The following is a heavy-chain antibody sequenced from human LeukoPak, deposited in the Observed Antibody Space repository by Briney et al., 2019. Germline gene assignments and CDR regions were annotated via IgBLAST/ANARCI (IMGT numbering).Heavy chain of an antibody. CDR3: ARDQSGSQHWFDP. Sequence: ASVKVSCKASGYTFTTYYMHWVRQAPGQGLEWMGVINPSAGSTSYAQKFQGRVTMTRDTFTSTVYMELSSLRSGDTAIYYCARDQSGSQHWFDPWGQGTLVTVSS. J-gene: IGHJ5*02. V-gene: IGHV1-46*01. CDR1: GYTFTTYY. D-gene: IGHD1-26*01. CDR2: INPSAGST.